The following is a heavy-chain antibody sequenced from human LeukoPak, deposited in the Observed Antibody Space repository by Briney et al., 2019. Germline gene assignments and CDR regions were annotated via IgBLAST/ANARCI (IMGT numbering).Heavy chain of an antibody. Sequence: PGGSLRLSCAVSGFTVYSNYMSWVRQAPGKGREWGSDIYSGGSTSYAASLKGRFTISRDNPKNALYLEMNSLRAEHRAVYFCASSVGWFGYWGQGTLVTVSS. CDR2: IYSGGST. D-gene: IGHD6-19*01. V-gene: IGHV3-53*01. CDR3: ASSVGWFGY. CDR1: GFTVYSNY. J-gene: IGHJ4*02.